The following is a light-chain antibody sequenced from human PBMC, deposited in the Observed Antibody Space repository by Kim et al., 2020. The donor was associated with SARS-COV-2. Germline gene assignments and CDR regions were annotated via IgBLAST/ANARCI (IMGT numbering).Light chain of an antibody. CDR2: DAS. CDR3: QQRSSWPLT. Sequence: DIVLTQSPATLSLSPGERATLSCRASQSVSTYLAWYQQRSGQAPRVLIYDASNRATGIPDRFSGSGSGTDFTLTISSLQPEDFAVYYCQQRSSWPLTFGGGTKVDIK. CDR1: QSVSTY. V-gene: IGKV3-11*01. J-gene: IGKJ4*01.